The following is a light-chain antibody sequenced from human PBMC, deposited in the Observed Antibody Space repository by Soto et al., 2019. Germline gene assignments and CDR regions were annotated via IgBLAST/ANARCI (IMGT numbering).Light chain of an antibody. CDR3: QQYGSSPWT. J-gene: IGKJ1*01. CDR2: QTS. V-gene: IGKV3-20*01. Sequence: EIVLTQSPGTLSLSPGDSATLSCRASQYINTRLAWYQHRPGQAPRLLIYQTSIRAAGIPARFSASGTGTDFTLTISRLEPEDFAVYYCQQYGSSPWTFGQGTKVDNK. CDR1: QYINTR.